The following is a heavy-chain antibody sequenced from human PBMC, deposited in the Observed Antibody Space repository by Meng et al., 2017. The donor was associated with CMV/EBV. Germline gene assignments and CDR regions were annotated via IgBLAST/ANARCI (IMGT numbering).Heavy chain of an antibody. J-gene: IGHJ5*02. V-gene: IGHV1-8*01. Sequence: ASVKVSCKASGYTFTSYDINWVRQATGQGLEWMGWMNPNSGNTGYAQKFQGRVTMTRNTSISTAYMELSSLRPEDTAVYYCARGRGVVPAAIVQNWFDPWGQGTLVTVSS. D-gene: IGHD2-2*01. CDR1: GYTFTSYD. CDR2: MNPNSGNT. CDR3: ARGRGVVPAAIVQNWFDP.